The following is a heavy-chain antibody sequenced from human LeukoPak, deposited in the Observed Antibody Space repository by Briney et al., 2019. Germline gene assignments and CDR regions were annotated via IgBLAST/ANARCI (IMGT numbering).Heavy chain of an antibody. V-gene: IGHV1-2*02. Sequence: GASVKVSCKASGYTFTGYYMHWARQAPGQGLEWMGWINPNSGGTNYAQKFQGRVTMTRDTSISTAYMELSRLRSDDTAVYYCVWVMTQGSAFDIWGQGTMVTVSS. CDR2: INPNSGGT. J-gene: IGHJ3*02. CDR3: VWVMTQGSAFDI. CDR1: GYTFTGYY. D-gene: IGHD1-26*01.